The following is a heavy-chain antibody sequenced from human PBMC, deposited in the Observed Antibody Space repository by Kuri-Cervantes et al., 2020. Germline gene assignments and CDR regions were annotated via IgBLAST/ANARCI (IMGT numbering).Heavy chain of an antibody. D-gene: IGHD6-19*01. Sequence: GGSLRLSCAASGFTFNNYWMTWVRQAPGRGMEWVANIKEDGSETSYVGSVKGRFTISRDNAKNSLYLQMNSLRAEDTAVYYCARDPSGWYIASYFDYWGQGTLVTVSS. CDR3: ARDPSGWYIASYFDY. CDR1: GFTFNNYW. CDR2: IKEDGSET. V-gene: IGHV3-7*03. J-gene: IGHJ4*02.